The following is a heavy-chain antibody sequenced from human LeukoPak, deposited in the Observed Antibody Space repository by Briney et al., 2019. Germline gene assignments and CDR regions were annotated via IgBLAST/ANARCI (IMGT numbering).Heavy chain of an antibody. V-gene: IGHV1-46*01. D-gene: IGHD6-13*01. CDR2: INPSGGST. J-gene: IGHJ3*02. CDR3: ARFASLYSRSWYYAFDI. CDR1: GYTFTSND. Sequence: GASVKVSCKASGYTFTSNDIHWVRQAPGQGLEWMGIINPSGGSTSYAQKFQGRVTMTRDTSTSTVYMELSSLRSEDTAVYYCARFASLYSRSWYYAFDIWGHGTMVTVSS.